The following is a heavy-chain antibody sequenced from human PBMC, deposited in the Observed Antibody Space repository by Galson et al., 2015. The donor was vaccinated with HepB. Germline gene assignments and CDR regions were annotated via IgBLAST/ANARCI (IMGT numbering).Heavy chain of an antibody. CDR2: ISGNGDST. D-gene: IGHD3-16*01. J-gene: IGHJ5*01. V-gene: IGHV3-23*01. Sequence: SLRLSCAASGFAFDTHAMSWVRQAPGRGLEWISGISGNGDSTFYADSVKGRFTVSRDNSKNMLYLQMDSLTAEDTGLYFCAKGYGLFDSWAQGILVTVSS. CDR1: GFAFDTHA. CDR3: AKGYGLFDS.